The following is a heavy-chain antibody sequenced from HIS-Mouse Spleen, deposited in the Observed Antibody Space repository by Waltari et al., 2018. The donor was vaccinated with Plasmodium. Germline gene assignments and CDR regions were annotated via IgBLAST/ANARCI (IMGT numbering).Heavy chain of an antibody. D-gene: IGHD6-13*01. Sequence: EVQLVESGGGLVQPGGSLWLACAASGFPFSSYWMSWVRQAPGKGLEWVANIKQDGSEKYYVDSVKGRFTISRDNAKNSLYLQMNSLRAEDTAVYYCASSWYWYFDLWGRGTLVTVSS. CDR1: GFPFSSYW. CDR3: ASSWYWYFDL. J-gene: IGHJ2*01. CDR2: IKQDGSEK. V-gene: IGHV3-7*01.